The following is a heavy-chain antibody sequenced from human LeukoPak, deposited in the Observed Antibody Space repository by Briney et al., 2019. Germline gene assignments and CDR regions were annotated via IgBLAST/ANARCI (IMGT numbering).Heavy chain of an antibody. J-gene: IGHJ4*02. CDR2: INHSGST. Sequence: PSETLSLTCAVYGGSFSGYYWSWIRQPPGKGLEWVGEINHSGSTNYNPSLKSRVTISVDTSKNQFSLKLSSVTAADTAVYYCASSRTRPRRLAAPIDYWGQGTLVTVSS. V-gene: IGHV4-34*01. CDR1: GGSFSGYY. D-gene: IGHD6-6*01. CDR3: ASSRTRPRRLAAPIDY.